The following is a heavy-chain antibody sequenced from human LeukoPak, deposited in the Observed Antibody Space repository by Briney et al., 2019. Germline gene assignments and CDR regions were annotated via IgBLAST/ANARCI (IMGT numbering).Heavy chain of an antibody. J-gene: IGHJ4*02. CDR2: ISSSGSTI. V-gene: IGHV3-11*01. CDR1: GFTFSDYY. D-gene: IGHD1-20*01. Sequence: PGGSLRLSCAASGFTFSDYYMSWVRQAPGKGLEWVSYISSSGSTIYYADSVKGRFTISRDNAKNSLYLQMNSLRAEDTAVYYCARRRYNWNAIDYWGQGTLVTVSS. CDR3: ARRRYNWNAIDY.